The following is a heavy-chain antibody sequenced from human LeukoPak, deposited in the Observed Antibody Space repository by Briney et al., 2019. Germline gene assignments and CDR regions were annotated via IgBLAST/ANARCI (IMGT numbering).Heavy chain of an antibody. CDR2: VNHSGST. Sequence: SETLSLTCAVYGGSFSGNYWSWIRQPPGKGLEWIGEVNHSGSTNYNPSLKSRVTISPDTSKNQFSLKLSSVTAADTAVYYCARRTETVLTTVANGFDIWGQGTMVTVSS. V-gene: IGHV4-34*01. J-gene: IGHJ3*02. D-gene: IGHD4-23*01. CDR1: GGSFSGNY. CDR3: ARRTETVLTTVANGFDI.